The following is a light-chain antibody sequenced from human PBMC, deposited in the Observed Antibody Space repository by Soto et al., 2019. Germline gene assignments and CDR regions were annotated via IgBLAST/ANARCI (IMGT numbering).Light chain of an antibody. CDR1: QSVTSNY. Sequence: EVVLTQSPGTVSLSPGERATLSCRASQSVTSNYLAWYQQKPGQAPRLLIYAASSRATGIPDRFSGSGSGTDFTLSISRLEPEDFAVYYCHQYGSSITWTFGQGTKVEL. J-gene: IGKJ1*01. CDR3: HQYGSSITWT. CDR2: AAS. V-gene: IGKV3-20*01.